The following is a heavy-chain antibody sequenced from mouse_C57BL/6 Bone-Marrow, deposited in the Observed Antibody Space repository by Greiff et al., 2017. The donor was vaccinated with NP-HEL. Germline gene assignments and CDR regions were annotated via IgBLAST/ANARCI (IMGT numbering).Heavy chain of an antibody. CDR2: IHPNSGST. CDR3: ARSRITTVVTWYFDV. CDR1: GYTFTSYW. V-gene: IGHV1-64*01. Sequence: QVQLQQPGAELVKPGASVKLSCKASGYTFTSYWMPWVKQRPGQGLEWIGMIHPNSGSTNYNEKFKSKATLTVDKSSSTAYMQLSSLTSEDSAVYYCARSRITTVVTWYFDVWGRGTTVTVSS. J-gene: IGHJ1*03. D-gene: IGHD1-1*01.